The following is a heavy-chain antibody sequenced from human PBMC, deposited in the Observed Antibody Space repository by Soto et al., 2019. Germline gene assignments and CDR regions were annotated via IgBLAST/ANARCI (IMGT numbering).Heavy chain of an antibody. D-gene: IGHD3-16*01. CDR3: SRSWVTGKGGMDV. V-gene: IGHV1-18*01. J-gene: IGHJ6*02. CDR2: INGYTGNT. Sequence: QVQLVQSGAEVKKPGASVKVSCKASGYTFTSYGFSWVRQAPGQGLEWMGWINGYTGNTHYAQKFQGRVTMTTDTSTSTAYMELGTLISDDTAVYYCSRSWVTGKGGMDVWGQGTTVTVSS. CDR1: GYTFTSYG.